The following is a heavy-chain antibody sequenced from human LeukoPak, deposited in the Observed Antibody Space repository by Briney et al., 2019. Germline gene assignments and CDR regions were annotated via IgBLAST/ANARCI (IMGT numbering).Heavy chain of an antibody. CDR3: ASPTDYADS. V-gene: IGHV4-31*03. CDR1: GASINTGGYY. CDR2: IDSSGST. D-gene: IGHD4-17*01. Sequence: PSETLSLTCTVSGASINTGGYYWSWIRQHPGKGLEWIGYIDSSGSTYYNPSLKSRLTISVDTSRNQFSLNLRSVTAADTAVYYCASPTDYADSWGQGTLVTVSS. J-gene: IGHJ4*02.